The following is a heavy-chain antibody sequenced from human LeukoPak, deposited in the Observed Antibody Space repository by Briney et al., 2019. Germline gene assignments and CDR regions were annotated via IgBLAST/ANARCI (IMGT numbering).Heavy chain of an antibody. Sequence: GGSLRLSCAASGFTFSSYAIHWVRQAPGKGLEYVSAISGGGGSTHYVDSVKGRFTISRDKSKNTVYLQMGSLRAEDTAVYYFARSRDFDYWGQGTLVTVSS. CDR2: ISGGGGST. CDR1: GFTFSSYA. V-gene: IGHV3-64*02. J-gene: IGHJ4*02. CDR3: ARSRDFDY.